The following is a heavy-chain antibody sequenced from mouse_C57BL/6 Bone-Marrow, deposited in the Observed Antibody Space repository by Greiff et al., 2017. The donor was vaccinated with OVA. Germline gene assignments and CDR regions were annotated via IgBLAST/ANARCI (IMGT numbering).Heavy chain of an antibody. Sequence: QVQLQQPGAELVRPGTSVKLSCKASGYTFTSYWMHWVKQRPGQGLEWIGVIDPSDSYTNYNQKFKGKATLTVDTSSSTADMQLSSLTSEDSAVYYCARKRSSYPLDYFDYWGKGTTLTVSS. V-gene: IGHV1-59*01. D-gene: IGHD1-1*01. CDR2: IDPSDSYT. J-gene: IGHJ2*01. CDR3: ARKRSSYPLDYFDY. CDR1: GYTFTSYW.